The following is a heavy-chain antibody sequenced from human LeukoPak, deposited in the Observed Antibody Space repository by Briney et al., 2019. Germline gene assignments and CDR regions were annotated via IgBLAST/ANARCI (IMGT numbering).Heavy chain of an antibody. V-gene: IGHV4-34*01. J-gene: IGHJ5*02. CDR3: ARGPAAAAFWFDP. CDR1: GGSFSGHY. D-gene: IGHD6-13*01. CDR2: INHSGST. Sequence: SETLSPTCAVYGGSFSGHYRSWIRQPPGKGLEWIGEINHSGSTNYNPSLKSRVTISVDTSKNQFSLKLSSVTAADTAVYYCARGPAAAAFWFDPWGQGTLVTVSS.